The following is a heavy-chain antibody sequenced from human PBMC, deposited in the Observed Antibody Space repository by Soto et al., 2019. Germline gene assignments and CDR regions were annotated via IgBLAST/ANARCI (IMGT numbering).Heavy chain of an antibody. V-gene: IGHV4-30-2*01. CDR1: GGSISSGGYS. D-gene: IGHD3-10*01. Sequence: SETLSLTCAVSGGSISSGGYSWSWIRQPPGKGLEWIGYIYHSGSTYYNPSLKSRVTISVDRSKNQFSLKLSSVTAADTAVYYCATADGGSGSYLTAYYYYGMDVWGQGTTVTVSS. CDR2: IYHSGST. J-gene: IGHJ6*02. CDR3: ATADGGSGSYLTAYYYYGMDV.